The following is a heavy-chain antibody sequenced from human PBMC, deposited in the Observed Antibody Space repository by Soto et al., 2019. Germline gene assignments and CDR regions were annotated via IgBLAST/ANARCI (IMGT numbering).Heavy chain of an antibody. Sequence: SETLSLTCTVSGGSISSGGYYWSWIRQHPGKGLEWIGYIYYSGSTYYNPSLKSRVTISVDTSKNQFSLKLSSVTAADTAVYYCARDQGAPHRQFDPWGQGTLVTVSS. CDR3: ARDQGAPHRQFDP. J-gene: IGHJ5*02. CDR2: IYYSGST. CDR1: GGSISSGGYY. V-gene: IGHV4-31*03.